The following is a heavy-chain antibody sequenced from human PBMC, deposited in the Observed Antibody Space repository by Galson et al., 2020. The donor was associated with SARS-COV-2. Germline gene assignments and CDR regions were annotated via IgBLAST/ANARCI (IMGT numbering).Heavy chain of an antibody. D-gene: IGHD3-16*01. CDR1: GGSISSSDYY. J-gene: IGHJ4*02. V-gene: IGHV4-61*02. Sequence: SETLSLTCTVSGGSISSSDYYWSWIRQPAGKGLEWIGRIYASGTTNYNPSLKSRVTISIDTSKNQFSLNLSSVTAADTAVYYCARERAVNGQTVGDYWGQGTLVTVSS. CDR3: ARERAVNGQTVGDY. CDR2: IYASGTT.